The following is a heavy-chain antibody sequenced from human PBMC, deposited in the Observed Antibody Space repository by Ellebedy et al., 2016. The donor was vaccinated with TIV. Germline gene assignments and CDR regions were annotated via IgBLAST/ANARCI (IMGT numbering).Heavy chain of an antibody. D-gene: IGHD3-3*01. CDR2: IYYSGST. V-gene: IGHV4-59*01. J-gene: IGHJ4*02. Sequence: SETLSLXXTVSGGSISSYYWSWIRQPPGKGLEWIGYIYYSGSTNYNPSLKSRVTISVDTSKNQFSLKLSSVTAADTAVYYCARAPGWDDFWGGSDYFDYWGQGTLVTVSS. CDR1: GGSISSYY. CDR3: ARAPGWDDFWGGSDYFDY.